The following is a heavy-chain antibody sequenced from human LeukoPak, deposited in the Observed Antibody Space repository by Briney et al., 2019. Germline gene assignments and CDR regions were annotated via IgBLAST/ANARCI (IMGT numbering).Heavy chain of an antibody. CDR2: ISGNGGST. D-gene: IGHD4-11*01. V-gene: IGHV3-23*01. CDR3: AKARFTVTYYFDY. J-gene: IGHJ4*02. Sequence: PGGSLRLSCAASGFTFSSYAMSWVRQAPGEGLEWVSAISGNGGSTYYADSVKGRFTISRDNSKNTLYLQMNSLRAENTAVYYCAKARFTVTYYFDYWGQGTLVTVSS. CDR1: GFTFSSYA.